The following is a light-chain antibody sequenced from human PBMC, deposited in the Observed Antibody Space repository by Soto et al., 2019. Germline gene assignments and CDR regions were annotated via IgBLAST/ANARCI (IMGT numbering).Light chain of an antibody. J-gene: IGKJ2*01. CDR1: QDISSN. CDR2: GAS. V-gene: IGKV3D-15*01. Sequence: EIVVTQSPATLSVSPGERATLSCRASQDISSNLAWYQQKPGQAPRLLISGASTRATGIPARFSGSGSGTECTLSDRSPHYEDVAVCYCQHYHSWPFFGEGTKREIK. CDR3: QHYHSWPF.